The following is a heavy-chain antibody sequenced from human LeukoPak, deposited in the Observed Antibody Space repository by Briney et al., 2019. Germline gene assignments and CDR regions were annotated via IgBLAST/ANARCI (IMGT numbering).Heavy chain of an antibody. CDR1: GGSISSGSYY. CDR2: IYTSGST. CDR3: ARAENEGLLQH. Sequence: SETLSLTCTVSGGSISSGSYYWSWIRQPAGKGLEWIGRIYTSGSTNYNPSLKSRVTISVDTSKNQFSLKLSSVTAADTAVYYCARAENEGLLQHWGQGTLVTVSS. D-gene: IGHD4-11*01. V-gene: IGHV4-61*02. J-gene: IGHJ1*01.